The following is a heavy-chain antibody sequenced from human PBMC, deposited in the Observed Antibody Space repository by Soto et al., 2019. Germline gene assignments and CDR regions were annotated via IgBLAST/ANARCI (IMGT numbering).Heavy chain of an antibody. J-gene: IGHJ3*02. V-gene: IGHV3-11*05. CDR1: GFTFSDYY. CDR3: ARDADILTGSDAFDI. CDR2: IVSSSSYT. D-gene: IGHD3-9*01. Sequence: QVQLVESGGGLVKPGGSLRLSCAASGFTFSDYYMSWIRQAPGKGLEWVSYIVSSSSYTNYADSLKGRFTISRDNAKNSLYLQMNSLRAEDTAVYYCARDADILTGSDAFDIWGQGTMVTVSS.